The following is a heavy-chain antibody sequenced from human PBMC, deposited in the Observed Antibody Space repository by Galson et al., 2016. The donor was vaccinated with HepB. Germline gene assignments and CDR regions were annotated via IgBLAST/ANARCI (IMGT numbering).Heavy chain of an antibody. CDR2: ILRDERF. CDR1: GLTFSNYW. J-gene: IGHJ5*01. D-gene: IGHD2-2*01. Sequence: SLRLSCAMSGLTFSNYWMHWVRQAPGKGLVWVSRILRDERFYADSVKGRFTISTDNAKNTVYLQMNSLRDEDTAIYYCAREAVVPGMRGFGWFDSWAREPWSPSPQ. V-gene: IGHV3-74*01. CDR3: AREAVVPGMRGFGWFDS.